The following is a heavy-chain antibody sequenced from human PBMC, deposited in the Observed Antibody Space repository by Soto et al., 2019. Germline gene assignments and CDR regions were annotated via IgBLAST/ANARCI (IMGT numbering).Heavy chain of an antibody. Sequence: PGGSLRLSCAASGFTFSFYWMSWVRQAPGKGLEWLGTIKLDASEKKYVDSVKGRFTMSRDNAKNSLYLQMDSLRAEDTAVYYCVKENTPPYFDFWGQGALVTVSS. V-gene: IGHV3-7*01. J-gene: IGHJ4*02. CDR2: IKLDASEK. CDR3: VKENTPPYFDF. D-gene: IGHD2-15*01. CDR1: GFTFSFYW.